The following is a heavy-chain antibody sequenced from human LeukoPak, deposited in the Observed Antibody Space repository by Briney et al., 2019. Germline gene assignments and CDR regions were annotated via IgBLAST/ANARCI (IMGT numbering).Heavy chain of an antibody. J-gene: IGHJ5*02. Sequence: SETLSLTCIVSGGSISDYYWNWVRQPPGKGLEWIGYISHSGNTNYNPSLKRRLTISVDTSKNHFSLKLTSVTAADTAVYFCARGGNCSGGTCYSDRGWFDPWGQGTLVTVSS. CDR2: ISHSGNT. CDR1: GGSISDYY. D-gene: IGHD2-15*01. CDR3: ARGGNCSGGTCYSDRGWFDP. V-gene: IGHV4-59*01.